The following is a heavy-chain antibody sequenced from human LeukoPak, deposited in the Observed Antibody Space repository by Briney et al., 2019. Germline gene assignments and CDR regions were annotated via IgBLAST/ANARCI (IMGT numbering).Heavy chain of an antibody. CDR2: LGWNGGST. CDR3: TRYTRVEGLDL. CDR1: GFVFDDYG. V-gene: IGHV3-20*04. Sequence: GGSLRLSCAASGFVFDDYGMSWVRHAPGKGLEWVSGLGWNGGSTGYADSVKGRFTISRDNVKSTLYLQMSSLRAEDTALYYCTRYTRVEGLDLWGRGTLVTVSS. J-gene: IGHJ5*02. D-gene: IGHD1-14*01.